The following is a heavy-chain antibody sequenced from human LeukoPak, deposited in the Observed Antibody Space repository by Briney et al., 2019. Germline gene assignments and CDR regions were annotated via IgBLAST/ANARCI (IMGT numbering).Heavy chain of an antibody. CDR2: IIPFLGTT. D-gene: IGHD2-21*01. Sequence: PVKVSCKASGGVFTTYAISWVRQAPGQGLEWMGSIIPFLGTTNYAQKFQGRVTITADEPTRTAYMELTYVRSDDTAVYYCTIIPNVILFTHYFEYWGQGTLVTVSS. CDR1: GGVFTTYA. J-gene: IGHJ4*02. CDR3: TIIPNVILFTHYFEY. V-gene: IGHV1-69*11.